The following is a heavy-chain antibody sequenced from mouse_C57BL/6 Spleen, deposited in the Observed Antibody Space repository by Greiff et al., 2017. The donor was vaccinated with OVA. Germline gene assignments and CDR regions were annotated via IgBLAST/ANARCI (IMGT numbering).Heavy chain of an antibody. Sequence: QVQLQQSGAELVRPGASVTLSCKASGYTFTDYEMHWVKQTPVHGLEWIGAIDPETGGTAYTQKFKGKAILTADKSSSTAYMELRSLTSEDSAVYYCTRDGTVVARYFDYWGQGTTLTVSS. J-gene: IGHJ2*01. V-gene: IGHV1-15*01. D-gene: IGHD1-1*01. CDR1: GYTFTDYE. CDR2: IDPETGGT. CDR3: TRDGTVVARYFDY.